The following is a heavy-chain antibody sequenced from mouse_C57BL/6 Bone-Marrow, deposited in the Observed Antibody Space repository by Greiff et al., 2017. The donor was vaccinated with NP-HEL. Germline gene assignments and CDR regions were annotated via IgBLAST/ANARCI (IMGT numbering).Heavy chain of an antibody. Sequence: QSGPGMVKPSQSLSLTCTVTGYSITSGYDWHWIRHFPGNKLEWMGYISYSGSTNYNPSLKSRISITHDTSKNHFFLKLNSVTTEDTATYYCARGSPWYFDVWGTGTTVTVSS. V-gene: IGHV3-1*01. CDR3: ARGSPWYFDV. CDR2: ISYSGST. J-gene: IGHJ1*03. CDR1: GYSITSGYD.